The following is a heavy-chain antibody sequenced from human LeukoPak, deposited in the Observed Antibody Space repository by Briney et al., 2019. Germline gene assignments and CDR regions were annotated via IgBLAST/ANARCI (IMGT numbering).Heavy chain of an antibody. V-gene: IGHV3-23*01. CDR1: GFTFSSYA. CDR3: AKDARCSSTSCLFDY. D-gene: IGHD2-2*01. J-gene: IGHJ4*02. CDR2: ISGSGGST. Sequence: PGGYLRLYCAASGFTFSSYAMSWVRQAPGKGLEWFSAISGSGGSTYYADSVKGRFTISRDNSENTLYLQMNSLRAEDTAVYYCAKDARCSSTSCLFDYWGQGTLVTVSS.